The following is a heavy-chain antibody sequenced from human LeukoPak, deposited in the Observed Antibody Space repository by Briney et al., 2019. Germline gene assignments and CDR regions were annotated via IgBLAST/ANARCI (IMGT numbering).Heavy chain of an antibody. Sequence: ASVKVSCKASGYTFTGDYVHWVRQAPGQGLEWMGWINPNSGGTNYAQKFQGRVTMTRATSINTAYMELSRLTSDDTAVYYCARDQDGYNYDYWGQGTLVTVSS. CDR1: GYTFTGDY. V-gene: IGHV1-2*02. J-gene: IGHJ4*02. CDR2: INPNSGGT. CDR3: ARDQDGYNYDY. D-gene: IGHD5-24*01.